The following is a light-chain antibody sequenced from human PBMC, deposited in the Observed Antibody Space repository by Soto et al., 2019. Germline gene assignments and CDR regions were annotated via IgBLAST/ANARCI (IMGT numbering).Light chain of an antibody. Sequence: QSALTQPASVSGSPGQSITISCTGTSSDVGGYNYVSWYQQHPGKAPKLMIYEVSYRPSGVSNRFSGSKSGNTASLTISGLQAEDGADYYCSSYTSSSTWVFGGGTKVTVL. V-gene: IGLV2-14*01. CDR2: EVS. CDR1: SSDVGGYNY. J-gene: IGLJ3*02. CDR3: SSYTSSSTWV.